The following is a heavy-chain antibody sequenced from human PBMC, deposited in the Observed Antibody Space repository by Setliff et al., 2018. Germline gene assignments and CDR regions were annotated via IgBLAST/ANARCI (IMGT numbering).Heavy chain of an antibody. D-gene: IGHD2-8*02. CDR3: ARVVTPSYCTGGVCWDYGMDV. V-gene: IGHV4-4*07. Sequence: SETLSLTCTVSGGSISSYYWSWIRQPAGKGLEWIGRIYTSGSTNYNPSLKSRVTMSVDTSKNQFSLKLRSVTAADTAVDYCARVVTPSYCTGGVCWDYGMDVWGQGTTVTVSS. J-gene: IGHJ6*02. CDR1: GGSISSYY. CDR2: IYTSGST.